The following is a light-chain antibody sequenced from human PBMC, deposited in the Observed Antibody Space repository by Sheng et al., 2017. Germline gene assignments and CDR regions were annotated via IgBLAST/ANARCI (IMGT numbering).Light chain of an antibody. CDR3: QKYDNAPLT. J-gene: IGKJ4*01. V-gene: IGKV1-8*01. CDR1: QGISSY. CDR2: AAS. Sequence: AIRMTQSPSSLSASTGDRVTITCRASQGISSYLAWYQQKPGKAPKLLIYAASTLQSGVPSRFSGSGSGTDFTLTISSLQPEDVATYYCQKYDNAPLTFGGGTKVE.